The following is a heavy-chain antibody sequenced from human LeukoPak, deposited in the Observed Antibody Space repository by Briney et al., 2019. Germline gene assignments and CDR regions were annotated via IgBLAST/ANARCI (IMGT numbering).Heavy chain of an antibody. CDR3: ARGVGTTLYYYYFYMDV. V-gene: IGHV4-39*07. J-gene: IGHJ6*03. D-gene: IGHD1-26*01. CDR1: GGSISNNNYY. Sequence: SETLSLTCTVSGGSISNNNYYWGWIRQPPGKGLEWIGSIYYSGSTNYNPSLKSRVTISVDTSKNQFSLKLSSVTAADTAVYYCARGVGTTLYYYYFYMDVWGKGTTVTVSS. CDR2: IYYSGST.